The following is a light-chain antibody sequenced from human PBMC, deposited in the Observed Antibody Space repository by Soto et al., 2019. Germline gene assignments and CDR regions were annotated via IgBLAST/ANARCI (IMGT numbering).Light chain of an antibody. CDR2: AAS. V-gene: IGKV3-20*01. CDR1: QSVGSSY. CDR3: QQYGISPPNT. J-gene: IGKJ5*01. Sequence: EIVLTQSPGTLSLSPGERATLSCRASQSVGSSYLAWYQQKPGQAPRLLIYAASNRATGVPERFSGSGSETDFTLTISRLEPEDFAVYYCQQYGISPPNTFGQGTRLGL.